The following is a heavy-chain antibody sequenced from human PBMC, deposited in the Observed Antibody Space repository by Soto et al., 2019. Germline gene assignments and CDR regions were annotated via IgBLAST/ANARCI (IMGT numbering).Heavy chain of an antibody. CDR1: GFTFTSYW. Sequence: EVQVVESGGGLVQPGGSLRLSCAASGFTFTSYWMTWVRQAPGRGLEWVANINKDGSEKSYVDSVKGRFTISRDNAQSSLYLQMNSLRADDTAVYYCVRKIASGLWGKGTTVIVSS. V-gene: IGHV3-7*01. CDR2: INKDGSEK. CDR3: VRKIASGL. D-gene: IGHD2-21*01. J-gene: IGHJ6*04.